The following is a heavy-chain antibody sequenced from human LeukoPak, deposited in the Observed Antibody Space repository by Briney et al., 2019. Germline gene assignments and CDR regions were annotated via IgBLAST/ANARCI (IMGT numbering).Heavy chain of an antibody. J-gene: IGHJ3*02. D-gene: IGHD1-20*01. Sequence: SETLCLTCTVSGGSISSYSWSWIRQPPGKGLEWIGDIYYSGSTNYNPSLKGRVTISVDTSKNQFSLKLSSVTAADTAVYYCAREGFITGTSIDAFDIWGQGTMVTVSS. CDR1: GGSISSYS. CDR2: IYYSGST. CDR3: AREGFITGTSIDAFDI. V-gene: IGHV4-59*01.